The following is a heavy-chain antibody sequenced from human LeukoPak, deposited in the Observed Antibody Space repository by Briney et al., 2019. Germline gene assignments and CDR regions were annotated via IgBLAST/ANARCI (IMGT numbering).Heavy chain of an antibody. CDR1: GFTFSSYS. J-gene: IGHJ4*02. CDR3: ARGRRYGSGSYWFDY. D-gene: IGHD3-10*01. V-gene: IGHV3-21*05. CDR2: ISSSSSYT. Sequence: GGSLGLSCAASGFTFSSYSMNWVRQAPGKGLEWVSYISSSSSYTNYADSVKGRFTISRDNAKNSLYLQMNSLRAEDTAVYYCARGRRYGSGSYWFDYWGQGTLVTVSS.